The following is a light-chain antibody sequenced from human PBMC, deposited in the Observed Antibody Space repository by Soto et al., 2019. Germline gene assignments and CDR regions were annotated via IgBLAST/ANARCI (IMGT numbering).Light chain of an antibody. J-gene: IGLJ1*01. Sequence: QSALTQPPSASGSPGQSVTISCTGTSRDVGGYNYVSWYQQHPAKAPKLIIYEVSKRPSGVPDRFSGSKSGNTASLTVSGLQAEDEADYYCRPHPRTNNAFVFGTGTTVTVL. CDR2: EVS. CDR3: RPHPRTNNAFV. CDR1: SRDVGGYNY. V-gene: IGLV2-8*01.